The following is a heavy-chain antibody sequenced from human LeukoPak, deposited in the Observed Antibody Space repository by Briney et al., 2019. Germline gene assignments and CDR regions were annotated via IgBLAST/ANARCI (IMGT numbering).Heavy chain of an antibody. CDR3: LRDGPLGSYFDY. J-gene: IGHJ4*02. D-gene: IGHD1-26*01. V-gene: IGHV3-74*01. CDR1: GFTFSSYW. CDR2: ISNDGTTT. Sequence: GGSLRLSCAASGFTFSSYWMYWVRQAPGKGLVWVSRISNDGTTTNYADSVKGRFTISRDNAKNTMYLQMNSLRTEDTAVYYWLRDGPLGSYFDYWGQGALVTVSS.